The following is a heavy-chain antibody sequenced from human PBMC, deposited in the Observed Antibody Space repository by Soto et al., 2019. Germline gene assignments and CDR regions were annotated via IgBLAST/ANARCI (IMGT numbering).Heavy chain of an antibody. J-gene: IGHJ4*02. CDR3: VRTSLVVAAATREDY. CDR2: INSDGSSA. D-gene: IGHD2-15*01. CDR1: VFTFSSYW. V-gene: IGHV3-74*01. Sequence: GGSLRLSCAASVFTFSSYWMHWVRQAPGKGLVWVSRINSDGSSASYADSVKGRFTISRDNAKNTLYLQMNSLRAEDTAVYYCVRTSLVVAAATREDYWGQGTLVTV.